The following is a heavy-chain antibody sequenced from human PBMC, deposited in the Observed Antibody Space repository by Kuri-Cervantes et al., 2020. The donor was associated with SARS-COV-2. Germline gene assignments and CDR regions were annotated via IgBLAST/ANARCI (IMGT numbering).Heavy chain of an antibody. V-gene: IGHV4-34*01. J-gene: IGHJ4*02. Sequence: LSLTCAVYGGSFSGYYWSWIRQPPGKGLEWIGEINHSGSTNYNPSLKSRVTISVDTSKNQFSLKLSSVTAADTAVYYCARGRPPIYLGYCSSTSCHRYYFDYWGQGTLVTVSS. D-gene: IGHD2-2*01. CDR1: GGSFSGYY. CDR3: ARGRPPIYLGYCSSTSCHRYYFDY. CDR2: INHSGST.